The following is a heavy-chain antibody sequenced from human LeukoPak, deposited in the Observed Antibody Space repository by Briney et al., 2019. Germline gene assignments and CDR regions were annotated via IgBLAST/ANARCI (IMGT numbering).Heavy chain of an antibody. D-gene: IGHD4-17*01. CDR2: ISSSSTYM. CDR1: GFTFSSYS. V-gene: IGHV3-21*01. CDR3: ARLGGETFDY. J-gene: IGHJ4*02. Sequence: GGSLRLSCAASGFTFSSYSMEWVRQAPGKGPEWVSSISSSSTYMNYADSVKGRFTIPRDNAKNSLYLQMDSLRAEDTAVYYCARLGGETFDYWGQGTLVTVSS.